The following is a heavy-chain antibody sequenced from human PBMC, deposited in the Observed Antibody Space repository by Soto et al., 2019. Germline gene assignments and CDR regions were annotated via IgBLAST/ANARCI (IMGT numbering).Heavy chain of an antibody. D-gene: IGHD2-15*01. J-gene: IGHJ6*02. CDR3: ARPRYCSGGSCSIYGMDV. CDR1: GGTFSSYT. CDR2: IIPILGIA. Sequence: QVQLVQSGAEVKKPGSSVKVSCKASGGTFSSYTISWVRQAPGQGLEWMGRIIPILGIANFAQKFQGRVTITADKSTSTAYMELSRLRSEDTAVYYCARPRYCSGGSCSIYGMDVWGQGTTVTVSS. V-gene: IGHV1-69*02.